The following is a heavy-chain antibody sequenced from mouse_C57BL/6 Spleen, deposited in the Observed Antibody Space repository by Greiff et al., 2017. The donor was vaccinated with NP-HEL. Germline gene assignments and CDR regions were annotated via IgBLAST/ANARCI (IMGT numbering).Heavy chain of an antibody. CDR3: ASDIYYGNYFDY. V-gene: IGHV3-6*01. CDR2: ISYDGSN. J-gene: IGHJ2*01. D-gene: IGHD2-1*01. CDR1: GYSITSGYY. Sequence: EVQLQESGPGLVKPSQSLSLTCSVTGYSITSGYYWNWIRQFPGNKLEWMGYISYDGSNNYNPSLKNRISITRDTSKNQFFLKLNSVTTEDTATYYCASDIYYGNYFDYWGQGTTLTVS.